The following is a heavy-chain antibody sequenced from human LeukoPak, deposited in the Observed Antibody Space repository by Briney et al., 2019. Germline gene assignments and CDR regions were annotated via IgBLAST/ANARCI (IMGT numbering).Heavy chain of an antibody. J-gene: IGHJ4*02. CDR3: ARGGGVWELKPEGYY. D-gene: IGHD1-26*01. Sequence: ASVKVSCKASGYTFTGYYMHWVRQAPGQGLEWMGWINPNSGGTNYAQKFQGRVTMTRDTSISTAYMELSRLRSDDTAVYYCARGGGVWELKPEGYYWGQGTLVTVSS. CDR1: GYTFTGYY. V-gene: IGHV1-2*02. CDR2: INPNSGGT.